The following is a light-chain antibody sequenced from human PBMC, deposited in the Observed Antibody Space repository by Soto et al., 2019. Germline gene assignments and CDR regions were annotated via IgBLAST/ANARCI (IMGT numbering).Light chain of an antibody. V-gene: IGKV3D-15*03. CDR1: QSVSTN. CDR3: NQRQSWPRT. Sequence: EIGMTQSPGTLSVSRWERATLSSRASQSVSTNLAWYQQKPGQDNRLIIYQTYIRAAGIKDRFSASGSGTDFTLTISDVQPEDFALYYCNQRQSWPRTLGQGPQVDLK. J-gene: IGKJ1*01. CDR2: QTY.